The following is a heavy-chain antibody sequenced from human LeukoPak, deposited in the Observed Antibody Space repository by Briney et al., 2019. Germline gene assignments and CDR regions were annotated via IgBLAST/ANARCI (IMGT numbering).Heavy chain of an antibody. CDR1: GASFSGYY. Sequence: SETLSLTCAVYGASFSGYYWTWLRHPPGKGLEWIGEINHSGSTNYNPSLKSRVTISVDTSKNQFSLKLTSVTAADTAIYYCARGDFPDYSYYYMDVWGKGTTVTVAS. J-gene: IGHJ6*03. D-gene: IGHD3-3*01. V-gene: IGHV4-34*01. CDR3: ARGDFPDYSYYYMDV. CDR2: INHSGST.